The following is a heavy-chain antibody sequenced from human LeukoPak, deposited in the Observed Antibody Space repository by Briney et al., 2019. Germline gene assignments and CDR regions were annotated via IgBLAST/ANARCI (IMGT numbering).Heavy chain of an antibody. CDR1: GYTFTSYY. V-gene: IGHV1-46*01. D-gene: IGHD3-22*01. J-gene: IGHJ3*02. CDR2: INPSGGST. Sequence: ASVTVSCKASGYTFTSYYMHWVRQAPGQGLEWMGIINPSGGSTSYAQKFQGRVTMTRDTSTSTVYMELSSLRSEDTAVYYCAREVHDSSGRGVAFDIWGQGTMVTVSS. CDR3: AREVHDSSGRGVAFDI.